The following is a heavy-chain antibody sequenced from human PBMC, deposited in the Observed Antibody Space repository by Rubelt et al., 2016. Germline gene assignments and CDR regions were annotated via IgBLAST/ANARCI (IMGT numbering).Heavy chain of an antibody. V-gene: IGHV3-33*01. D-gene: IGHD1-1*01. CDR3: ARVQLERRGVYYFDY. Sequence: VRQAPGKGLEWVAVIWYDGSNKYYADSVKGRFTISRDNSKNTLYLQMNSLRAEDTAVYYCARVQLERRGVYYFDYWGQGTLVTVSS. CDR2: IWYDGSNK. J-gene: IGHJ4*02.